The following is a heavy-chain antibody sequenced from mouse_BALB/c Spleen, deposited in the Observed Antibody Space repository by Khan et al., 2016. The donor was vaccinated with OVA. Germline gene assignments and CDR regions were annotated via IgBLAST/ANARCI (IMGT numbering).Heavy chain of an antibody. V-gene: IGHV1-80*01. CDR3: ARSGYDYFAY. D-gene: IGHD2-14*01. CDR2: IYPGDGDT. CDR1: GYAFSNYW. J-gene: IGHJ3*01. Sequence: QVQLQESGAELVRPGSSVKISCKASGYAFSNYWMNWVKQRSGQGLEWIGQIYPGDGDTSFNGKFRGKATLTADKSSSTAYMQLSSLTSEDSAVYFCARSGYDYFAYWGQGTLVTVSA.